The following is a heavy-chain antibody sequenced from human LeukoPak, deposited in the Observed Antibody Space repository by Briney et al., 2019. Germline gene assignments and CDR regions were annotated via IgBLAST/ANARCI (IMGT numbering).Heavy chain of an antibody. V-gene: IGHV3-21*01. CDR2: ISSSSSYI. CDR3: ARDVGKNYYDILTGSHD. CDR1: GFTFSSYS. J-gene: IGHJ4*02. Sequence: GGSLRLSCAASGFTFSSYSMNWVRQAPGKGLEWVSSISSSSSYIYYADSVKGRFTISRDNAKNSLYLQMNSLRAEDTAVYYCARDVGKNYYDILTGSHDWGQGTLVTVSS. D-gene: IGHD3-9*01.